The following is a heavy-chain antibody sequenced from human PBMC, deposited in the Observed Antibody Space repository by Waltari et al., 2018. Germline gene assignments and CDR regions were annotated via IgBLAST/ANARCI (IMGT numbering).Heavy chain of an antibody. J-gene: IGHJ3*02. D-gene: IGHD3-3*01. CDR2: SSRGGETK. V-gene: IGHV3-23*01. CDR3: AKRLLEPQVGAFDI. CDR1: GFTFSSYS. Sequence: EVQLLQSGGGLVQPGGSLRLSCAASGFTFSSYSMSWVRQAPGRGLGWFSASSRGGETKLYADSVKGRFTISRDNSKNTLSLQVSSLRAEDTAVYYCAKRLLEPQVGAFDIWGQGTIVTVSS.